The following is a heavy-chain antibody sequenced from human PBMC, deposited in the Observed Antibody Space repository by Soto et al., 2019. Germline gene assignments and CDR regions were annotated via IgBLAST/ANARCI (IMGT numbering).Heavy chain of an antibody. CDR2: IYYSGST. CDR1: GDPISSGGNY. CDR3: ARVTGDLAFDI. J-gene: IGHJ3*02. Sequence: QVQLQESGPGLVKPSQTLSLTCTVSGDPISSGGNYWRWIRQHPGKGLEWIVYIYYSGSTYYNPSLKSRVTISVDTSKNQFSLKLSSVTAADTAVYYCARVTGDLAFDIWGQGTMVTVSS. V-gene: IGHV4-31*03. D-gene: IGHD7-27*01.